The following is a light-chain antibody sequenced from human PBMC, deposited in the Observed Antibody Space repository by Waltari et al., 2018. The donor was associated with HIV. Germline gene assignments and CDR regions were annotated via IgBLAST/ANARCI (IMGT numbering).Light chain of an antibody. J-gene: IGLJ2*01. Sequence: QSVLTPPPSASGAPGQSVTIPCSGSAPNIGRGYVYWFQQLPGTAPKLLMYRNNQRPSGVPDRFSASKSGTSASLAISGLRPDDEADYYCAAWDVSVSGRGVIFGGGTKLTVL. V-gene: IGLV1-47*01. CDR1: APNIGRGY. CDR3: AAWDVSVSGRGVI. CDR2: RNN.